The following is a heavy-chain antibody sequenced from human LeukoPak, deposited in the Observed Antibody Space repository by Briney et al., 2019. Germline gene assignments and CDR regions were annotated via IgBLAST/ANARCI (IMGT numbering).Heavy chain of an antibody. Sequence: ASVKVSCKASGYTFTGYYMHWVRQAPGQGLEWMGCINPNSGGTNYAQKFQGRVTMTRDTSISTAYMELSRLRSDDTAVYYCARDTVPRYSSSRNWFDPWGQGTLVTVSS. V-gene: IGHV1-2*02. CDR2: INPNSGGT. CDR1: GYTFTGYY. J-gene: IGHJ5*02. D-gene: IGHD6-13*01. CDR3: ARDTVPRYSSSRNWFDP.